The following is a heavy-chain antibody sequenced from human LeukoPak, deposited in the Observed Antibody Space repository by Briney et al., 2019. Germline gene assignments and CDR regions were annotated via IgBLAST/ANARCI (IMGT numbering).Heavy chain of an antibody. Sequence: GGSLRLSCAPSGFSFDEYTLHWVRQDPGKGLEWVSLISWDGGSRDYADSVKGRFTISRDNTKKPLYMHMNRLRTEDTALYCCAKDRESSGYRFYFRHWGQGTLVTVSS. CDR2: ISWDGGSR. D-gene: IGHD3-22*01. J-gene: IGHJ1*01. CDR3: AKDRESSGYRFYFRH. V-gene: IGHV3-43*01. CDR1: GFSFDEYT.